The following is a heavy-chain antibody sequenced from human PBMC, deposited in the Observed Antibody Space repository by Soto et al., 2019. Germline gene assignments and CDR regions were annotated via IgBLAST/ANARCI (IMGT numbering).Heavy chain of an antibody. CDR2: IIPIFGTA. V-gene: IGHV1-69*13. CDR1: GGTFSSYS. D-gene: IGHD2-15*01. J-gene: IGHJ6*02. CDR3: ARESIVVVVAATYYYYYGMDV. Sequence: GGSVKVSCKASGGTFSSYSISWVRQAPGEGPEWMGGIIPIFGTANYAQKFQGRVTITADESTSTAYMELSSLRSEDTAVYYCARESIVVVVAATYYYYYGMDVWGQGTTVTV.